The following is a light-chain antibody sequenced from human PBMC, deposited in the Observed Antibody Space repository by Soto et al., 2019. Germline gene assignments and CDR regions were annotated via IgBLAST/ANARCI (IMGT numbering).Light chain of an antibody. CDR3: QQYNSYPWT. CDR1: QRIVVW. J-gene: IGKJ1*01. Sequence: DIQMTQSPSTLSASVGDRVNITCRASQRIVVWLAWYQQKVGKAPKLLIYDASNLESGVPSWFRGSGSGTGFTRKMSSLQPDEIEQCCGQQYNSYPWTFGQGTKVEIK. CDR2: DAS. V-gene: IGKV1-5*01.